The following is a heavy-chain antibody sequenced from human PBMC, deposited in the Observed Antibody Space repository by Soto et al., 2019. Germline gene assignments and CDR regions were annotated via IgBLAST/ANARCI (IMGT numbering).Heavy chain of an antibody. CDR1: GGSISRTY. V-gene: IGHV4-59*01. CDR3: ARDLWGYCGTDCYPLDV. J-gene: IGHJ6*02. D-gene: IGHD2-21*02. Sequence: SETLTITCTVSGGSISRTYWSFIRRPAGKGLEWIGYLYNAGSTIYNPSLKSRVTTSVDMSQNQFSLNLNYVTAADTAVYYCARDLWGYCGTDCYPLDVWGQGTTVTVS. CDR2: LYNAGST.